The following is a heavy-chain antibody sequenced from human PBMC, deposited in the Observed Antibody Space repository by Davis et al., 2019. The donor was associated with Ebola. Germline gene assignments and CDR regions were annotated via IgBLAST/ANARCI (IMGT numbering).Heavy chain of an antibody. V-gene: IGHV4-59*12. J-gene: IGHJ4*02. CDR1: GGSINSYY. D-gene: IGHD3-16*01. CDR2: IYYSGRT. CDR3: AREGGMSVFDY. Sequence: SETLSLTCTVSGGSINSYYWSWIRQPPGKGLEWIGYIYYSGRTSYNPSLESRVTISVDTSKNQFSLKLSSVTAADTAVYYCAREGGMSVFDYWGQGTVVTVSS.